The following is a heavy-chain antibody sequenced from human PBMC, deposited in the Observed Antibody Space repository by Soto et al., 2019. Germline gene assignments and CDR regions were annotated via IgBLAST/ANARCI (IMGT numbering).Heavy chain of an antibody. J-gene: IGHJ6*02. CDR2: IKPDGSEQ. V-gene: IGHV3-7*01. Sequence: PGWSLRLSCAASEFTFDKYYMTWVRQAPGKGPEWVANIKPDGSEQYYVDSVKGRFTISRDNANNSLYLQMNSLRAEDTAVYFCARGNWNYYYGFDVWGQGTTSNVS. D-gene: IGHD1-20*01. CDR3: ARGNWNYYYGFDV. CDR1: EFTFDKYY.